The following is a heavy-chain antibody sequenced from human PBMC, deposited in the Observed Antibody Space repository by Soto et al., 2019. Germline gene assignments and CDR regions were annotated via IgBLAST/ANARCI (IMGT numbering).Heavy chain of an antibody. V-gene: IGHV3-30-3*01. CDR1: GFTFSSYA. D-gene: IGHD6-13*01. Sequence: LRLSCAPSGFTFSSYAMHWVRQAPGKGLEWVAVISYDGSNKYYADSVKGRFTISRDNSKNTLYLQMNSLRAEDTAVYYCARNGKQQLGFFDYWGQGTLVTVSS. CDR3: ARNGKQQLGFFDY. CDR2: ISYDGSNK. J-gene: IGHJ4*02.